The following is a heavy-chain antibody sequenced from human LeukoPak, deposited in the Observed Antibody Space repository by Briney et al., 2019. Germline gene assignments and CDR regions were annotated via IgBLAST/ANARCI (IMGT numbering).Heavy chain of an antibody. V-gene: IGHV4-38-2*02. J-gene: IGHJ4*02. Sequence: SETLSLTCSVSGYSIISDFYWGWIRPPPGKGLEWIGEINHSGSTNYNPSLKSRVTISVDTSKNQFSLKLSSVTAADTAVYYCAKDSGRYGNYFDYWGQGTLVTVSS. CDR2: INHSGST. D-gene: IGHD6-13*01. CDR1: GYSIISDFY. CDR3: AKDSGRYGNYFDY.